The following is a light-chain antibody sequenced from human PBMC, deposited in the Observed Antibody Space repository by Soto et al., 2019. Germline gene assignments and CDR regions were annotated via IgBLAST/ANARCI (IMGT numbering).Light chain of an antibody. Sequence: QTVVTQEPSFSVSPGGTVTLTCGLTSGSASSSYYPSWSQQTPGQAPRSLIYTTSTRSSGVPDRFSGSILGNKAALIITGAQSDDEAHYYCALYMGGGIWVFGGGTKLTVL. CDR3: ALYMGGGIWV. CDR2: TTS. J-gene: IGLJ3*02. V-gene: IGLV8-61*01. CDR1: SGSASSSYY.